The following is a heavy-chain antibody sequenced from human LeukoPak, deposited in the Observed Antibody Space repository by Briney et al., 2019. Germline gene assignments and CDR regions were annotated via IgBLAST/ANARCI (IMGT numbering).Heavy chain of an antibody. CDR2: INPNSGDT. CDR1: GYSFTDYY. Sequence: ASVKVSCKASGYSFTDYYLHWVRQTPGQGLEWMGWINPNSGDTNYAQKFQARVTMTRDTSISTVYMDFSRLRSDDTAFYYCAKVGALAGFGWGDFDYWGPGTLVTVSS. V-gene: IGHV1-2*02. J-gene: IGHJ4*02. CDR3: AKVGALAGFGWGDFDY. D-gene: IGHD6-19*01.